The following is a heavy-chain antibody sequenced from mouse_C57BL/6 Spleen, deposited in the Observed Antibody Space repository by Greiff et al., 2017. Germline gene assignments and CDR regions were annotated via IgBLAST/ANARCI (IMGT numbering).Heavy chain of an antibody. CDR1: GYSITSGYY. CDR2: ISYDGSN. V-gene: IGHV3-6*01. Sequence: EVKLMESGPGLVKPSQSLSLTCSVTGYSITSGYYWNWIRQFPGNKLEWMGYISYDGSNNYNPSLKNRISITRDTSKNQFFLKLNSVTTEDTATYYCAMESHFLDYWGQGTTLTVSS. J-gene: IGHJ2*01. CDR3: AMESHFLDY.